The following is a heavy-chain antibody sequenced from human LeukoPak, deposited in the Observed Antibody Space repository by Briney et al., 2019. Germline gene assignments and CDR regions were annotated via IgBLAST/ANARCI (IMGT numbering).Heavy chain of an antibody. Sequence: PSETLSLTCTVSGXSISTSIFYWNWIRQHPGRGLEWIGYIYYTGDTFYNPSLKSRVTISLDTSENQFSLKMNSVTAADTAMYYCGKAGGNSNSWGQGTRVTVSS. CDR2: IYYTGDT. CDR1: GXSISTSIFY. CDR3: GKAGGNSNS. J-gene: IGHJ4*02. D-gene: IGHD4-23*01. V-gene: IGHV4-31*03.